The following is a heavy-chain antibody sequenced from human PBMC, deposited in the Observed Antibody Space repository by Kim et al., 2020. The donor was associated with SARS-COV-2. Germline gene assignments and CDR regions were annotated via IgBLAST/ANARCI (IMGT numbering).Heavy chain of an antibody. Sequence: STAQKFQGEVTMTRDTSTSTVYMELSSLRSEDTAVYYCARRARGSLGPGDYWGQGTLVTVSS. J-gene: IGHJ4*02. V-gene: IGHV1-46*01. D-gene: IGHD3-10*01. CDR3: ARRARGSLGPGDY.